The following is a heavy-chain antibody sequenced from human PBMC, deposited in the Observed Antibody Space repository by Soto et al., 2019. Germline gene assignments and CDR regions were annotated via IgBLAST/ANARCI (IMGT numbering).Heavy chain of an antibody. CDR3: AMVDNSVTPTPQDA. CDR1: GYIFVNYG. J-gene: IGHJ6*02. D-gene: IGHD5-12*01. CDR2: ISPYSGNT. Sequence: QVQLVQSGDEVRKPGSSVKVSCKASGYIFVNYGIAWVRQAPGQGLEWMGWISPYSGNTHYASKVQGRLTMTTDTSTSTAYVGLGSVPSDDTSVYYRAMVDNSVTPTPQDAWGQGTTVSVS. V-gene: IGHV1-18*01.